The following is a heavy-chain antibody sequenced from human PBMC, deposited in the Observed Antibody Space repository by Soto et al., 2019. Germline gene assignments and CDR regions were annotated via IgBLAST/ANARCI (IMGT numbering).Heavy chain of an antibody. Sequence: GSLRLSCAASGFTFSNAWMSWVRQAPGKGLEWVGRIKSKTDGGATDYAAPVKGRFTISRDDSKNTLYLQMNSLKTEDTAVYYCTTPYCSSTSCPDAFDIWGQGTMVTVSS. J-gene: IGHJ3*02. CDR1: GFTFSNAW. CDR3: TTPYCSSTSCPDAFDI. D-gene: IGHD2-2*01. CDR2: IKSKTDGGAT. V-gene: IGHV3-15*01.